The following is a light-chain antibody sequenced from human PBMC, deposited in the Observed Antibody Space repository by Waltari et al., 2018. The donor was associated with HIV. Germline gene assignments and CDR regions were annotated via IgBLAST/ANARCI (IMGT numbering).Light chain of an antibody. Sequence: DIQMTQSPSSLSASVGDRVTITCQASQDISNYLNWYQQKPGKAPKRLISDASNLDTGVPSRFSGSRSGTDFTFTISSLQPEDIATYYCQQYDNLPTFGPGTKVDIK. V-gene: IGKV1-33*01. CDR3: QQYDNLPT. CDR1: QDISNY. CDR2: DAS. J-gene: IGKJ3*01.